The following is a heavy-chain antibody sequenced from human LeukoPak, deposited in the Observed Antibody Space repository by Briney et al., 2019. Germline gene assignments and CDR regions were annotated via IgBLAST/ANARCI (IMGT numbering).Heavy chain of an antibody. CDR1: GGSISSSSYY. V-gene: IGHV4-39*07. CDR2: IYYSGST. D-gene: IGHD3-22*01. J-gene: IGHJ4*02. Sequence: SETLSLTCTVSGGSISSSSYYWGWIRQPPGKGLEWIGSIYYSGSTYYNPSLKSRVTISVDTSKNQFSLKLSSVTAADTAVYYCASNYYDSSGYHYWGQGTLVTVSS. CDR3: ASNYYDSSGYHY.